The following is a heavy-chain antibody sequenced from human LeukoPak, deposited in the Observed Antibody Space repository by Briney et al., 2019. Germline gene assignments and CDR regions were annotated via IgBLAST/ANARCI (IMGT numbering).Heavy chain of an antibody. D-gene: IGHD4-23*01. CDR2: IYPGDSDT. CDR3: ARPQFYGGNPYYFDY. Sequence: GESLKISCKGSGYSFISHWIGWVRQVPGKGLEWMGIIYPGDSDTRYSPSFQGQVTISADKSISTAYLQWSSLKASDTAMYYCARPQFYGGNPYYFDYWGQGTLVTVSS. J-gene: IGHJ4*02. V-gene: IGHV5-51*01. CDR1: GYSFISHW.